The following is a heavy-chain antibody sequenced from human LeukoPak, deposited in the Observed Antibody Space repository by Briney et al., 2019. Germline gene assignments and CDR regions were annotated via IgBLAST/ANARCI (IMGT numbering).Heavy chain of an antibody. D-gene: IGHD5-12*01. CDR3: ASSYAYRGYSGY. J-gene: IGHJ4*02. CDR2: INPNSGGT. Sequence: ASVKVSCKASGYTFTSYYMHWVRQAPGQGLEWMGWINPNSGGTNYAQKFQGRVTMTRDTSISTAYMELSRLRSDDTAVYYCASSYAYRGYSGYWGQGTLVTVSS. V-gene: IGHV1-2*02. CDR1: GYTFTSYY.